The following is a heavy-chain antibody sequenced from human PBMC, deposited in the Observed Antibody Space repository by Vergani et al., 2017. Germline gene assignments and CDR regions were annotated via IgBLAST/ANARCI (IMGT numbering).Heavy chain of an antibody. D-gene: IGHD2-2*01. Sequence: QVQLVQSGAEVKKPGASVKVSCKASGYTFTGYYMHWVRQAPGQGLEWMGWINTNTGNPTYAQGFTGRFVFSLDTSVSTAYLQISSLKAEDTAVYYCARGRCSSTSCYAGWWFDPWGQGTLVTVSS. CDR2: INTNTGNP. J-gene: IGHJ5*02. V-gene: IGHV7-4-1*02. CDR1: GYTFTGYY. CDR3: ARGRCSSTSCYAGWWFDP.